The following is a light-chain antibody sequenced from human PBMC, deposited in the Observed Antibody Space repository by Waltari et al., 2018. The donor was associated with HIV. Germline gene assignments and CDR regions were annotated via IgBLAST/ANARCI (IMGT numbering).Light chain of an antibody. CDR3: TSYISSASPE. CDR1: GSDPRDYNS. CDR2: EIS. Sequence: QSALTQPASVSGSPGQSTTISCTGTGSDPRDYNSGALYQHHPGKAPKVVIYEISNRPSVVSSRFSGSISANTASLTISGLQAEDEADYFCTSYISSASPEFGGGTKVTVL. V-gene: IGLV2-14*01. J-gene: IGLJ2*01.